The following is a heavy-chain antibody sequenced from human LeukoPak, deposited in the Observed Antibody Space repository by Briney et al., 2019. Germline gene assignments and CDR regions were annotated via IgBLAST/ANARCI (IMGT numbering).Heavy chain of an antibody. D-gene: IGHD3-10*01. J-gene: IGHJ4*02. V-gene: IGHV4-30-4*07. Sequence: SQTLSLTCAVSGCSISSGGYSWSWIRQPPGKGLEWIGYIYYSGSTYYNPSLKSRVTISVDTSKNQFSLKLSSVTAADTAVYYCARENGSGFDWGQGTLVTVSS. CDR2: IYYSGST. CDR3: ARENGSGFD. CDR1: GCSISSGGYS.